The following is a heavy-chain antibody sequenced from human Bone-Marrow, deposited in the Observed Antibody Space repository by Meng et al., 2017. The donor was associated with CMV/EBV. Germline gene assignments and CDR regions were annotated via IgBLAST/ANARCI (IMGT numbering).Heavy chain of an antibody. CDR3: ARDESCSSTSCYGLGFDY. Sequence: ASVKVSCKASGYTFTSYGISWVRQAPGQGLEWMGWISAYNGNTNYAQKLQGRVTMTTDTSTSTAYMELRSLRSDDTAVYYCARDESCSSTSCYGLGFDYWGQGTLVTVSS. CDR2: ISAYNGNT. D-gene: IGHD2-2*01. V-gene: IGHV1-18*01. CDR1: GYTFTSYG. J-gene: IGHJ4*02.